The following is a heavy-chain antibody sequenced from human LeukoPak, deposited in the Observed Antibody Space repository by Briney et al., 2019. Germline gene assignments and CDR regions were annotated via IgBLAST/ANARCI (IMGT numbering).Heavy chain of an antibody. CDR3: IRGIVTDY. D-gene: IGHD3-22*01. V-gene: IGHV3-48*03. Sequence: SGGSLRLSCAASGFTFSNYEMNWVRQAPGKGLEWVSYISSRGSTTHYADSVKGRFTISRDNAKNSLYLQMNSLRVDDTAVYYCIRGIVTDYWGQGTLVTVSS. CDR1: GFTFSNYE. J-gene: IGHJ4*02. CDR2: ISSRGSTT.